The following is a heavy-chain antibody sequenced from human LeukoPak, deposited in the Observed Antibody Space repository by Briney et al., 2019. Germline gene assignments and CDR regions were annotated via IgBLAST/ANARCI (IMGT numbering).Heavy chain of an antibody. CDR1: GFTFDDYA. CDR2: ISWDGGST. V-gene: IGHV3-43D*03. Sequence: GGSLRLSCAASGFTFDDYAMHWVRQAPGKGLEWVSLISWDGGSTYYADSVKGRFTISRDNSKNSLYLQMNSLRAEDTALYCCAKDTTPFAGYCSSTSCYGDYYYMDVWGKGTTVTVSS. D-gene: IGHD2-2*01. CDR3: AKDTTPFAGYCSSTSCYGDYYYMDV. J-gene: IGHJ6*03.